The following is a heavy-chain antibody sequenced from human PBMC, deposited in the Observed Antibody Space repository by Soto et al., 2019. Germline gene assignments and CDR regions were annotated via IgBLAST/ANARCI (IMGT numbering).Heavy chain of an antibody. J-gene: IGHJ3*02. CDR2: ITASGGTT. CDR1: GFTFSSYS. D-gene: IGHD1-7*01. V-gene: IGHV3-23*01. CDR3: AKCMQAYWNYDAHHI. Sequence: PGGSLRLSCAASGFTFSSYSMTWVRQAPGKGLEWVAHITASGGTTYYADSVKGRFTISRDTSRNTLYLQMNSLRAEDTALYYCAKCMQAYWNYDAHHIWREGTMVTVSS.